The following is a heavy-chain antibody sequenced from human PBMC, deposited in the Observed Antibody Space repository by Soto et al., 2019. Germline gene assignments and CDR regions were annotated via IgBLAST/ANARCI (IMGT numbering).Heavy chain of an antibody. CDR3: ARNPPYDFGSGYPAHYYYGMDG. V-gene: IGHV1-46*01. CDR2: INPSGGST. CDR1: GYTFTSYY. Sequence: ASVKVSCKASGYTFTSYYMHWVRQAPGQGLEWMGIINPSGGSTSYAQKFQGRVTMTRDTSTSTVYMELSSLRSEDTAVYYCARNPPYDFGSGYPAHYYYGMDGWGQATTVTVSS. J-gene: IGHJ6*02. D-gene: IGHD3-3*01.